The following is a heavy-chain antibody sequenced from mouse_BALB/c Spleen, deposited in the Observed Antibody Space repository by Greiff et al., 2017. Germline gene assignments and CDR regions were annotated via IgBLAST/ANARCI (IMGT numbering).Heavy chain of an antibody. J-gene: IGHJ2*01. CDR2: ISSGSSTI. CDR3: ARRRYDY. D-gene: IGHD2-14*01. Sequence: EVQRVESGGGLVQPGGSRKLSCAASGFTFSSFGMHWVRQAPEKGLEWVAYISSGSSTIYYADTVKGRFTISRDNPKNTLFLQMTSLRSEDTAMYYCARRRYDYWGQGTTLTVSS. V-gene: IGHV5-17*02. CDR1: GFTFSSFG.